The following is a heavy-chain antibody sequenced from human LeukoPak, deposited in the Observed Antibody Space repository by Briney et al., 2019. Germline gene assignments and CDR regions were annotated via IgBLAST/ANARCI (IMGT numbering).Heavy chain of an antibody. J-gene: IGHJ4*02. Sequence: PGGSLRLSCAASGFTFSSYAMSWVRQAPGKGLEWVSAISGSGGSTYYADSVKGRFTISRDNAKNSLYLQMNSLRAEDTAVYYCARMGGSYFHLDYWGQGTLVTVSS. CDR2: ISGSGGST. CDR3: ARMGGSYFHLDY. V-gene: IGHV3-23*01. CDR1: GFTFSSYA. D-gene: IGHD1-26*01.